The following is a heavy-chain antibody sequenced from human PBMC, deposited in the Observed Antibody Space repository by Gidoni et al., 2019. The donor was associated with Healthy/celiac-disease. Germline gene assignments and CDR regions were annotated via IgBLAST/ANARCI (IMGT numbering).Heavy chain of an antibody. CDR3: AKETLLWFGELWLKHRYYGMDV. CDR2: ISDDGSNK. CDR1: GFTFSSYG. V-gene: IGHV3-30*18. J-gene: IGHJ6*02. Sequence: QVQLVESGGGVVQPGRSLRLSCAASGFTFSSYGMHWVRQAPGKGLEWVAVISDDGSNKYYADSVKGRFTISRDNSKNTLYLQMNSLRAEDTAVYYCAKETLLWFGELWLKHRYYGMDVWGQGTTVTVSS. D-gene: IGHD3-10*01.